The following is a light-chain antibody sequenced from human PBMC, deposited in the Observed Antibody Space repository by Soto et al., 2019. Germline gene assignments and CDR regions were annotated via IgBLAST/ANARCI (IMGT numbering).Light chain of an antibody. Sequence: DIQMTQSPSPLSASVGDRVTITCRASQSISSWLAWYQQKPGKAPKLLIYDASSLESGVPSRFSGSGSGTEFTLTISSLQPDDFATYYCQQYNSSMYTFGQGTKLQIK. CDR2: DAS. CDR3: QQYNSSMYT. J-gene: IGKJ2*01. CDR1: QSISSW. V-gene: IGKV1-5*01.